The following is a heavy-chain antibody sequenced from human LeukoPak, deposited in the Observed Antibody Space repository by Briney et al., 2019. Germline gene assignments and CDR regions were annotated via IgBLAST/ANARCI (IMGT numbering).Heavy chain of an antibody. J-gene: IGHJ4*02. CDR3: ARDGGGSSSWYDDY. D-gene: IGHD6-13*01. V-gene: IGHV1-18*04. CDR1: GYSFTSYG. Sequence: GESLKISCKGSGYSFTSYGSSWVRQAPGQVLEWMGWISAYNGNTNYAQKLQGRVTMTTDTSTSTAYMELRSLRSDDTAVYYCARDGGGSSSWYDDYWGQGTLVTVSS. CDR2: ISAYNGNT.